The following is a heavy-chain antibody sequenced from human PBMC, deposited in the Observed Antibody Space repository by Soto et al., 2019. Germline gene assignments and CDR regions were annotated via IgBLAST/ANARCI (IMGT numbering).Heavy chain of an antibody. CDR1: GFTFSSYW. J-gene: IGHJ4*02. D-gene: IGHD7-27*01. CDR3: ASSLLTPFDY. V-gene: IGHV3-74*01. Sequence: GSRRLSCAASGFTFSSYWMHWVRQVPGKGLVWVSRINSDGSSTTYADSVKGRFTISRDNAKNTLYLQMNSLRAEDTAVYYCASSLLTPFDYWGQGTLVTVSS. CDR2: INSDGSST.